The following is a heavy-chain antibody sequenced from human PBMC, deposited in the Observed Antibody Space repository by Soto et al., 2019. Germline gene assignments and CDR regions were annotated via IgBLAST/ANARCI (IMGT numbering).Heavy chain of an antibody. D-gene: IGHD3-10*01. Sequence: QVQLVQSGAEVKKPGSSVRVSCKASGDTFSFYSINWVRQAPGLGLEWMGRINPILSMSNHAQRYQGRVTVTADKSTSTAYMELSSLRSEDTAMYYCASSYGSGYRAFDYWGKGALVTVSS. CDR3: ASSYGSGYRAFDY. V-gene: IGHV1-69*02. CDR2: INPILSMS. CDR1: GDTFSFYS. J-gene: IGHJ4*02.